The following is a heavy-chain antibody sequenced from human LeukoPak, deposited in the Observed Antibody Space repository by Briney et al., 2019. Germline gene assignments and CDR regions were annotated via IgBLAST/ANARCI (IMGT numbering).Heavy chain of an antibody. D-gene: IGHD4-17*01. CDR2: IRSKANSYAT. V-gene: IGHV3-73*01. CDR1: GFTFSGSA. CDR3: TRRGYGDLIDY. J-gene: IGHJ4*02. Sequence: GGSLRLSCAASGFTFSGSAMHWVRQASGKGLEWVGRIRSKANSYATAYAASVKGGFTISRDDSKNTAYLQMNSLKTEDTAVYYCTRRGYGDLIDYWGQGTLVTVSS.